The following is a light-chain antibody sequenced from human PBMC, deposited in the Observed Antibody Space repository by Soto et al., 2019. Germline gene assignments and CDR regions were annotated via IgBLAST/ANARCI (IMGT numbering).Light chain of an antibody. CDR3: QQYNSWPT. J-gene: IGKJ1*01. CDR2: DVS. Sequence: EIVLTQSPGTLSLSPGDRATLSCRASQTLRSGYLAWYQHKPGQAPRLLTYDVSSRTTGIPDRFSGSGSGTDFTLTISSLMSDDFAVYYCQQYNSWPTFGQGTKVDIK. V-gene: IGKV3-20*01. CDR1: QTLRSGY.